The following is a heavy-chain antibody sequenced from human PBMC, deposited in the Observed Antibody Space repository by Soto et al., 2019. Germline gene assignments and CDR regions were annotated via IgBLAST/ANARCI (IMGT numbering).Heavy chain of an antibody. D-gene: IGHD7-27*01. CDR2: IYHTGST. J-gene: IGHJ4*02. CDR1: GDPVSSGSYY. V-gene: IGHV4-31*03. CDR3: AAKLGTTHYFDF. Sequence: QVQLQESGPGLVQPSQTLSLTCSVSGDPVSSGSYYWTWVRQHPVKGLEWIGYIYHTGSTYYNPSLQSRLIMSMDTSKNQFSLHRYSVTAADTAVYFCAAKLGTTHYFDFWGQGSMVAVSS.